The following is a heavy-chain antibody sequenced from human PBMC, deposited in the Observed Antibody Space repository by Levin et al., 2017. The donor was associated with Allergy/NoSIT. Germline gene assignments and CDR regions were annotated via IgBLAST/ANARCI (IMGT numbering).Heavy chain of an antibody. V-gene: IGHV3-23*01. D-gene: IGHD5-12*01. CDR1: GFTFNNYG. CDR2: VGGGGSKT. Sequence: GESLKISCAASGFTFNNYGMNWVRQAPGKGLDWVSSVGGGGSKTYYADSVMGRFTISRDNSKDMVYLQMNNLGAEDTAVYYCAKDVGGFDKPIDSWGQGILVTVSS. J-gene: IGHJ4*02. CDR3: AKDVGGFDKPIDS.